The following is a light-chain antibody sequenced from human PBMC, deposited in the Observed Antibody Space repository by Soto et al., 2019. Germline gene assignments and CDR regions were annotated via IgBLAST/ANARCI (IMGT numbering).Light chain of an antibody. V-gene: IGLV2-23*02. CDR1: SSDVGSYNL. J-gene: IGLJ1*01. Sequence: LTQPAPVSVSPWQSFTISLTGTSSDVGSYNLVSWYQQHPGKAPKLMIYEVSKRPSGVSSRFSGSKSGNTASLTISGLQAEDEADYYCCSYAGSSTHYVFGTGTKVTVL. CDR3: CSYAGSSTHYV. CDR2: EVS.